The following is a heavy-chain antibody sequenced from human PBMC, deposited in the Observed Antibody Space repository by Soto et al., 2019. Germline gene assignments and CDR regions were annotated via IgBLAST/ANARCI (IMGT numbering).Heavy chain of an antibody. V-gene: IGHV4-61*01. CDR1: GGSVSSGSYY. CDR3: ASLASNYYDSSGYYQKIDY. Sequence: SETLSLTCTVSGGSVSSGSYYWSWIRQPPGKGLEWIGYIYHSGSTNYNPSLKSRVTISVDTSKNQFSLKLSSVTAADTAVYYCASLASNYYDSSGYYQKIDYWGQGTLVTVSS. CDR2: IYHSGST. J-gene: IGHJ4*02. D-gene: IGHD3-22*01.